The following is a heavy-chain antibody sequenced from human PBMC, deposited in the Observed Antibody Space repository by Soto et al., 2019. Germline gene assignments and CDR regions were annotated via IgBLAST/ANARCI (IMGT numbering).Heavy chain of an antibody. CDR3: ARDHRRGYYYYGMDV. J-gene: IGHJ6*02. CDR2: IYYSGST. Sequence: SETLSLTCTVSGGSISSGDYYWSWIRQPPGKGLEWIGYIYYSGSTYYNPSLKSRVTISVDTSKNQFSLKLSSVTAADTAVYYGARDHRRGYYYYGMDVWGQGTTVTVSS. CDR1: GGSISSGDYY. D-gene: IGHD4-17*01. V-gene: IGHV4-30-4*01.